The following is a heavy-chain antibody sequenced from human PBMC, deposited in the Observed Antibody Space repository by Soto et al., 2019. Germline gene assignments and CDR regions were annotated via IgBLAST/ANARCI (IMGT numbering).Heavy chain of an antibody. CDR2: ISGSGGST. CDR1: GFTFGTLA. J-gene: IGHJ4*02. V-gene: IGHV3-23*01. CDR3: AKDRDDILTGYSHFDY. D-gene: IGHD3-9*01. Sequence: GVPLRLSVAAFGFTFGTLAMTWIRQAPGKGLEWVSAISGSGGSTYNADSVKGRFTTSRDNSKNTLYLQMNSLRAEDTAVYYCAKDRDDILTGYSHFDYWGQGTLVTVSS.